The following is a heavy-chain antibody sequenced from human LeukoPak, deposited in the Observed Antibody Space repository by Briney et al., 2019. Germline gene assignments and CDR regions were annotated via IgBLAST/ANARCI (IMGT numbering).Heavy chain of an antibody. CDR2: IYSGGST. D-gene: IGHD5-12*01. CDR3: ARDLGYSAYATVRGYAVDI. CDR1: GFTVSTNY. V-gene: IGHV3-66*01. Sequence: PGGSLRLSCAASGFTVSTNYMSWVRQAPGKGLERVSIIYSGGSTYYADSVRGRFTISRDNSKNTLYLQMNSLRAEDTAVYYCARDLGYSAYATVRGYAVDIWGQGTMVTVSS. J-gene: IGHJ3*02.